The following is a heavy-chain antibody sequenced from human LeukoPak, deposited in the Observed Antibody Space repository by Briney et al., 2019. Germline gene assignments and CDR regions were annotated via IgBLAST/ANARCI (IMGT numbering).Heavy chain of an antibody. CDR2: IYYSGST. D-gene: IGHD3-22*01. CDR1: GGSISSYY. J-gene: IGHJ3*01. Sequence: NPSETLSLTCTVSGGSISSYYWSWIRQPTGKGLEWIGYIYYSGSTNYNPSLKSRVTISVDTSKNQFSLKLSSVTAAYTAVYFCARWPMTNLAFDVWGQGTMVTVSS. CDR3: ARWPMTNLAFDV. V-gene: IGHV4-59*01.